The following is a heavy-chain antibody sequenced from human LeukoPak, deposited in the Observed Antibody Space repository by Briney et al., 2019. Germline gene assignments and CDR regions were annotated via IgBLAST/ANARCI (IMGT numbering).Heavy chain of an antibody. J-gene: IGHJ4*02. V-gene: IGHV4-39*01. CDR3: ARLQYYYDSNGYYSLYYFDY. D-gene: IGHD3-22*01. Sequence: PSETLSLTCTVSGGSISSSSYYWGWIRQPPGKGLEWVGSMYYSGSTYYNPSLKSRVTISVDTSKNQFSLKLSSVTAADTAVYYCARLQYYYDSNGYYSLYYFDYWGQGTVVTVSS. CDR2: MYYSGST. CDR1: GGSISSSSYY.